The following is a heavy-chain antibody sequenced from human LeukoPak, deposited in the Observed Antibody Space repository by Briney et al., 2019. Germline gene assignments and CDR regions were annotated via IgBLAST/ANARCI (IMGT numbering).Heavy chain of an antibody. CDR3: AREEGSSSHFDF. V-gene: IGHV3-30*03. J-gene: IGHJ4*02. CDR2: ISYDGSNK. CDR1: GFTFSSYG. D-gene: IGHD2-2*01. Sequence: GGSLRLSCAASGFTFSSYGMHWVRQAPGKGLEWVAVISYDGSNKYYADSVKGRFTISRDNSKNTLYLEMNSLGGEDTAVYYCAREEGSSSHFDFWGQGTLVTVSS.